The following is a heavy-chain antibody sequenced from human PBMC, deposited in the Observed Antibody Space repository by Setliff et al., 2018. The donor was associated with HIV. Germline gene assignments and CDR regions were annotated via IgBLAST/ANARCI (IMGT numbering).Heavy chain of an antibody. CDR2: FNPIFTTP. D-gene: IGHD2-21*02. V-gene: IGHV1-69*13. Sequence: WASVKVSCKSSGGIFSTSSINWVRQAPGQGLEWMGGFNPIFTTPDYAQKFQDRVTMTADESTSTAYMELRGLTSEDTAVYFCARGVRVTVVQRGSSFDYWGQGTLVTVSS. CDR3: ARGVRVTVVQRGSSFDY. J-gene: IGHJ4*02. CDR1: GGIFSTSS.